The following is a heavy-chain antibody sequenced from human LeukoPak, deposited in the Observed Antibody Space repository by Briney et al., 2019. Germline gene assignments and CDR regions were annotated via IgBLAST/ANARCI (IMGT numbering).Heavy chain of an antibody. J-gene: IGHJ4*02. CDR1: GFTFSSYW. V-gene: IGHV3-23*01. CDR2: ISGSGGST. CDR3: AKDPAPRPGYFDY. Sequence: GGSLRLSCAASGFTFSSYWMSWVRQAPGKGLEWVSAISGSGGSTYYADSVKGRFTISRDNSKNTLYLQMNSLRAEDTAVYYCAKDPAPRPGYFDYWGQGTLVTVSS.